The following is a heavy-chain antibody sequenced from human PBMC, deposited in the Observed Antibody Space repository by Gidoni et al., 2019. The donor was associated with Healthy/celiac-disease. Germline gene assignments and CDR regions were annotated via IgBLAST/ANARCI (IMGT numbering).Heavy chain of an antibody. J-gene: IGHJ3*02. CDR1: GGSFSGYY. CDR3: ARGGGPPWRGYDFWSGYYTRGAFDI. V-gene: IGHV4-34*01. D-gene: IGHD3-3*01. Sequence: QVQLQQWGAGLLKPSETLSLTCAVYGGSFSGYYWSWIRQPPGKGLEWIGEINHSGSTNYHPSLKSRGTISVDTSKNQFSLKRSSVTAADTAVYYCARGGGPPWRGYDFWSGYYTRGAFDIWGQGTMVTVSS. CDR2: INHSGST.